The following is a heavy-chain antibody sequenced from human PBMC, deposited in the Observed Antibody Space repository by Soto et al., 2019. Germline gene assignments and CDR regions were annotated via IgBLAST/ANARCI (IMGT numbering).Heavy chain of an antibody. CDR3: AHYGGKGGSGSYRNY. J-gene: IGHJ4*02. CDR2: IYWDDDK. D-gene: IGHD3-10*01. CDR1: GFSLSTSGVG. V-gene: IGHV2-5*02. Sequence: QITLKESGPTLVKPTQTLTLTCTFSGFSLSTSGVGVGWIRQPPGKALEWLALIYWDDDKRYSPSLKSRLTITKDTSKNQVVITMTNMDPVDTATYYCAHYGGKGGSGSYRNYWGQGTLVTVYS.